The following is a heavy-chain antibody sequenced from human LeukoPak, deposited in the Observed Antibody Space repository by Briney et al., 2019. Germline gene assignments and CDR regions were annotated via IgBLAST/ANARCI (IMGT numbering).Heavy chain of an antibody. Sequence: GGSLRLSCTASGFSSSDNFMGWIRQAPGKGLEWVSYINSGGDTIHYSDSVKGRFSISRDNSKRSPFLQMNRLTIDDTAVYYCARGGYGWTFKQWGQGTLVSVSS. CDR3: ARGGYGWTFKQ. J-gene: IGHJ4*02. CDR2: INSGGDTI. V-gene: IGHV3-11*01. D-gene: IGHD5-18*01. CDR1: GFSSSDNF.